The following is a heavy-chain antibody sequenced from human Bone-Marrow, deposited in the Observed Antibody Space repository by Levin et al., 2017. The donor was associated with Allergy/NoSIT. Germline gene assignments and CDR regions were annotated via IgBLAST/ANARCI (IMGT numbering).Heavy chain of an antibody. Sequence: SETLSLTCAVSGGSISSSNWWSWVRQPPGKGLEWIGEIYHSGSTNYNPSLKSRVTISVDKSKNQFSLKLSSVTAADTAVYYCARDPTPEIGYCSGGSCASMDVWGQGTTVTVSS. CDR1: GGSISSSNW. J-gene: IGHJ6*02. CDR2: IYHSGST. D-gene: IGHD2-15*01. CDR3: ARDPTPEIGYCSGGSCASMDV. V-gene: IGHV4-4*02.